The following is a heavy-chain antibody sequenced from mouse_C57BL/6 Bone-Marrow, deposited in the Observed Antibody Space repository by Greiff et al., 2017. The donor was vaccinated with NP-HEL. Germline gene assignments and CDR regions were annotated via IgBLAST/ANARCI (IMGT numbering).Heavy chain of an antibody. CDR2: INPGSGGT. CDR1: GYAFTNYL. D-gene: IGHD3-3*01. Sequence: QVQLQQSGAELVRPGPSVKVSCKASGYAFTNYLIEWVKQRPGQGLEWIGVINPGSGGTNYNEKFKGKATLTADNSSSTAYMQLSSLTSEDSAVYFCARGLDYWGQGTTLTVSS. V-gene: IGHV1-54*01. J-gene: IGHJ2*01. CDR3: ARGLDY.